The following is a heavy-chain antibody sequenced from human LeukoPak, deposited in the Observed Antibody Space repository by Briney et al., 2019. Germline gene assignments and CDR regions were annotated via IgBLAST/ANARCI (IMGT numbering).Heavy chain of an antibody. CDR1: GFILSDYY. D-gene: IGHD6-6*01. V-gene: IGHV3-11*01. CDR2: ISSRGNII. Sequence: PGGSLRLSCAASGFILSDYYMTWIRQAPGKGLEWVSYISSRGNIIYYADSVEGRFTISRDNAKNSLYLQMNSLRADDTAVYYCGRDGYSTSSFEYYFDYWGQGTLVTVSS. J-gene: IGHJ4*02. CDR3: GRDGYSTSSFEYYFDY.